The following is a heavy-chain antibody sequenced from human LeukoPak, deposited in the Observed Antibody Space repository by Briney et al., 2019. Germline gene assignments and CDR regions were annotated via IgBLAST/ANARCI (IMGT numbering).Heavy chain of an antibody. V-gene: IGHV4-34*01. CDR2: INRSGSI. CDR1: DGSVPSYY. CDR3: ALGDNYGDYEADY. J-gene: IGHJ4*02. Sequence: SQTLSLTCTVSDGSVPSYYWSWIRQPPGQGLDSIGEINRSGSIYYNPSLKTPVTISVDTYKNQFSMKISSVTAADTAVYYCALGDNYGDYEADYWGQGSLATVSS. D-gene: IGHD4-17*01.